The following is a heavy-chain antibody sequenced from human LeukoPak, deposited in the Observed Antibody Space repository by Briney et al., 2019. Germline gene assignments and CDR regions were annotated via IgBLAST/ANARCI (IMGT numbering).Heavy chain of an antibody. CDR3: ARLCSGGSCDFDC. V-gene: IGHV4-34*01. J-gene: IGHJ4*02. Sequence: SETLSLTCAVYGGSFSVYYWTWIRQPPGKGLEWIGEINQSGSTNYNPSLKGRVTISMDTSKNQFSLKLTSVTAADTAVYYCARLCSGGSCDFDCWGQGTLVTVSS. D-gene: IGHD2-15*01. CDR1: GGSFSVYY. CDR2: INQSGST.